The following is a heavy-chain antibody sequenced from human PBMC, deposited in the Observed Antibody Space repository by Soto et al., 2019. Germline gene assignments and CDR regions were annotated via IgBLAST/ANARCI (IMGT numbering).Heavy chain of an antibody. D-gene: IGHD5-12*01. V-gene: IGHV3-43*02. CDR2: ISGDGGST. CDR3: AKVPGIIGATIKPYYYYGMDV. J-gene: IGHJ6*04. Sequence: GGSLRLSCAASGFTFDDYAMHWVRQAPGKGLEWVSLISGDGGSTYYADSVKGRFTISRDNSKNSLYLQMNSLRTEDTALYYCAKVPGIIGATIKPYYYYGMDVWGKGTTVTVSS. CDR1: GFTFDDYA.